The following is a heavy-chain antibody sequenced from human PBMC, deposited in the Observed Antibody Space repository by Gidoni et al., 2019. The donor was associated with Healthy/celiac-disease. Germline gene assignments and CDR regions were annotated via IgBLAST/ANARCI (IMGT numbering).Heavy chain of an antibody. Sequence: QGQLVESGGGVVQPGRSLRLSCAASEFTCSSYGMHWVRTAPGKGLEGVAVIWYDGSNKYYADSVKGRFTISRDNSKNTLYLQMNSLRAEDTAVYYCARGWIAVAGTGFDYWGQGTLVTVSS. CDR2: IWYDGSNK. J-gene: IGHJ4*02. CDR1: EFTCSSYG. CDR3: ARGWIAVAGTGFDY. V-gene: IGHV3-33*01. D-gene: IGHD6-19*01.